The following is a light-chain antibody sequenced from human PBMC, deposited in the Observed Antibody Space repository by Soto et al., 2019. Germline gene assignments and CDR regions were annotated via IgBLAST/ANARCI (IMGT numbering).Light chain of an antibody. CDR1: QSISSK. V-gene: IGKV3-15*01. J-gene: IGKJ1*01. CDR3: QQYDDWV. CDR2: GAS. Sequence: IVKTQSRAALSVSPGETATLSCRASQSISSKLVWYQQRPGQAPRLLIYGASTRATGVPARFSGSGSGTEFTLTISSLQSEDFAVYYCQQYDDWVFGQGTKVDI.